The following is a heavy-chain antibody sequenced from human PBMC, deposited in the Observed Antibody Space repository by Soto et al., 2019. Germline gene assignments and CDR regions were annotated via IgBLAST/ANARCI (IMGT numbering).Heavy chain of an antibody. V-gene: IGHV3-23*01. CDR2: ISGSGGNT. J-gene: IGHJ4*02. D-gene: IGHD2-21*01. Sequence: EVQLLESGGGLVQPGGSLRLSCAASGFTFSSYAMSWVRQAPGKGLEWVSGISGSGGNTYYADSVKGRFTISRHNSKNTLYPQMNSLRAEDTAIYYCAKDQSIVVTSLFDYWGQGTLVTVSS. CDR1: GFTFSSYA. CDR3: AKDQSIVVTSLFDY.